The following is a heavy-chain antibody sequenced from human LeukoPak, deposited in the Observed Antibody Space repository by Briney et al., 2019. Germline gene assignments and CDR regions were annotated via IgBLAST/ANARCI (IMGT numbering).Heavy chain of an antibody. J-gene: IGHJ3*02. CDR1: GGTFSSYA. Sequence: SVKVSCKASGGTFSSYAISWVRQAPGQGLEWMGGIIPIFGTANYAQKFQGRVTITTDESTSTAYMELSSLRSEDTAVYYCARDLRRYYDSSGYYDAFDIWGQGTMVTVSS. CDR2: IIPIFGTA. V-gene: IGHV1-69*05. D-gene: IGHD3-22*01. CDR3: ARDLRRYYDSSGYYDAFDI.